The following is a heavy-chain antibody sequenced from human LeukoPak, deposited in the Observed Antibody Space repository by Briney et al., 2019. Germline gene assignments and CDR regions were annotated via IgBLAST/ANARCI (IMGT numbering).Heavy chain of an antibody. CDR3: ARGRGYSYGVIFDY. D-gene: IGHD5-18*01. V-gene: IGHV4-34*01. J-gene: IGHJ4*02. Sequence: SETLSLTCAVYGGSFSGYYWSWIRQPPGKGLEWIGEINHSGSTNYNPSLKSRVTIPVDTSKNQFSLKLSSVTAADTSVYYCARGRGYSYGVIFDYWGQGTLVTVSS. CDR1: GGSFSGYY. CDR2: INHSGST.